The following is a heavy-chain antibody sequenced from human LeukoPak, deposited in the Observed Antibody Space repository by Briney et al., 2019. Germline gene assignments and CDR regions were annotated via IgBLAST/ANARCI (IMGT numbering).Heavy chain of an antibody. J-gene: IGHJ4*02. Sequence: SETLSLTCTVSGGSISSSNNYWSWIRQPPGKGLEWIGYISYSGSTHYNPALKSRLSISGDRSKNQFSQKLTSVTAADTAVYYCVRGGEGYYYVDWGQGTLVTVSP. CDR2: ISYSGST. D-gene: IGHD5-24*01. V-gene: IGHV4-30-4*01. CDR3: VRGGEGYYYVD. CDR1: GGSISSSNNY.